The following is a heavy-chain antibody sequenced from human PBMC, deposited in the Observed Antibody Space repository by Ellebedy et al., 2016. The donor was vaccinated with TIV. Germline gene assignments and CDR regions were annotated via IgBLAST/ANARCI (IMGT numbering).Heavy chain of an antibody. V-gene: IGHV4-30-4*01. CDR1: GGSISSGDYY. D-gene: IGHD2-15*01. CDR2: IYYSGST. CDR3: AREVAATTNFDY. Sequence: MPSETLSLTCTVSGGSISSGDYYWSWIRQPPGKGLEWIGYIYYSGSTYYNPSLKSRVTISVDTSKNQFSLKLSSVTAADTAVYYWAREVAATTNFDYWGQGTLVTVSS. J-gene: IGHJ4*02.